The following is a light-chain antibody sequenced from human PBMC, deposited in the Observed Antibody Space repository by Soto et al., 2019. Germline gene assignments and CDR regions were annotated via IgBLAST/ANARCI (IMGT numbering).Light chain of an antibody. V-gene: IGKV3-20*01. CDR2: RVS. CDR1: QSVSNRY. J-gene: IGKJ4*01. CDR3: QQYGNVPLT. Sequence: EVVLTQSPGTLSLSPGEGATLSCRASQSVSNRYFAWYQQKPGQAPRLLIYRVSSRATGIPDRFSGSGSGTDFTLTISRLEPEDFAVYYCQQYGNVPLTFXGGTKVDSK.